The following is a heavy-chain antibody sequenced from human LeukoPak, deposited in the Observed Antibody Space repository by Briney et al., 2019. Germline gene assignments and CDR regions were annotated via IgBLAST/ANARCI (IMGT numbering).Heavy chain of an antibody. V-gene: IGHV3-30*18. CDR1: GFTFSSYG. J-gene: IGHJ4*02. CDR2: ISYDGSNK. CDR3: AKTTVGYSSGRYPGWPADC. D-gene: IGHD6-19*01. Sequence: GGSLRLSCAASGFTFSSYGMHWVRQAPGKGLEWVAVISYDGSNKYYADSVKGRFTISRDNSKNTLYLQMNSLTADDTAVYYCAKTTVGYSSGRYPGWPADCWGQGTLVTVSP.